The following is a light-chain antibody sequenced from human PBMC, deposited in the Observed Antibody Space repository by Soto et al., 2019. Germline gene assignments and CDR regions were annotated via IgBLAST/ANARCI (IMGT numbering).Light chain of an antibody. CDR1: QSVSSSY. J-gene: IGKJ1*01. Sequence: EIVLTQSPGTLSLSPGDTATLSCRASQSVSSSYLAWYQQRPGQAPRVLIYDASSRATGIPDRFSGSGSGTDFTLTISRLEPEDFAVYYCQQYGSSPRTFGQGTKVEIK. CDR3: QQYGSSPRT. CDR2: DAS. V-gene: IGKV3-20*01.